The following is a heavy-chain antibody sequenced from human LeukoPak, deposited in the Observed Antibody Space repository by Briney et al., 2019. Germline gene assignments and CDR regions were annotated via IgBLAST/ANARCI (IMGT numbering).Heavy chain of an antibody. V-gene: IGHV3-23*01. J-gene: IGHJ5*02. CDR2: ISGSGGST. CDR1: GFTFSSYA. Sequence: GGSLRLSCAASGFTFSSYAMSWVRQAPGKGLEWVSAISGSGGSTYYADPVKGRFTISRDNSKNTLYLQMNSLRAEDTAVYYCAKNPGPYYYDSSGLNWFDPWGQGTPVTVSS. D-gene: IGHD3-22*01. CDR3: AKNPGPYYYDSSGLNWFDP.